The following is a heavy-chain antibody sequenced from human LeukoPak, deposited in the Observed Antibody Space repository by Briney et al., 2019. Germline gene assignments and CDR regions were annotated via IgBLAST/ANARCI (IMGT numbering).Heavy chain of an antibody. J-gene: IGHJ4*02. D-gene: IGHD6-13*01. Sequence: SETLSLTCTVSGGSISSSSYYWGWIRQPPGKGLEWIGSIYYSGSTYYNPSLKSRVTISVDTSNNQFSLKLSSVTAADTAVYYCARQGVATNQLDYWGQGTLVTVSS. V-gene: IGHV4-39*01. CDR1: GGSISSSSYY. CDR3: ARQGVATNQLDY. CDR2: IYYSGST.